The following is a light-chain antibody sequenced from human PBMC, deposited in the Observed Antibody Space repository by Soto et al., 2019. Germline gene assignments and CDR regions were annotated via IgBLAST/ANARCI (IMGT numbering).Light chain of an antibody. V-gene: IGLV2-14*03. J-gene: IGLJ1*01. CDR3: SSYTSSSTLV. CDR2: DVS. CDR1: SSDVGGYNF. Sequence: QSVLTQPASVSGSPGQAITISCIGTSSDVGGYNFVSWYQQHPGEAPKRIIFDVSHRPSGISPRFSGSKSGNTASLTISGLQAEDEADYYCSSYTSSSTLVFGTVTKVTVL.